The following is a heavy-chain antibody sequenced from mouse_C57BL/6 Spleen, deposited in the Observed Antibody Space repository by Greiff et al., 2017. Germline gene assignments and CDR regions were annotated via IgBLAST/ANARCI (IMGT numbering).Heavy chain of an antibody. J-gene: IGHJ4*01. CDR1: GYTFTEYP. D-gene: IGHD3-2*02. Sequence: QVQLPHSVSALVHPWASVTLSCKASGYTFTEYPIHWVKQRSGQGLEWIGWFYPVSGSIKYNEKFKDKATLTADKSSSTVYMELSRLTSEDSAVYFCARHDDIGTAQATDAMDYWGQGTSVTVSS. V-gene: IGHV1-62-2*01. CDR2: FYPVSGSI. CDR3: ARHDDIGTAQATDAMDY.